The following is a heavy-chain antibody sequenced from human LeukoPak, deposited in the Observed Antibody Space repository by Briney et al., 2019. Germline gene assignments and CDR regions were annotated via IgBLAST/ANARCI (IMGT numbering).Heavy chain of an antibody. D-gene: IGHD2-2*01. CDR2: PGSGGVTT. CDR3: AKDGQYSTSWSPFDY. V-gene: IGHV3-23*01. CDR1: GYTFSSYV. J-gene: IGHJ4*02. Sequence: GGSLRLSCAASGYTFSSYVMCWVRQAPGEGLEWVSHPGSGGVTTYDADSVKGRFTISRDNSKNTLYLQMNSLRADDTAVYYCAKDGQYSTSWSPFDYWGQGTLVTVSS.